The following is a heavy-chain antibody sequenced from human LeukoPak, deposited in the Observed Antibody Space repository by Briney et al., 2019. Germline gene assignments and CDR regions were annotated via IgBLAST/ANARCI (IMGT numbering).Heavy chain of an antibody. CDR3: TTGTVLGGDTAMVK. V-gene: IGHV3-15*01. D-gene: IGHD5-18*01. CDR1: GFTVSSNY. Sequence: GGSLRLSCAASGFTVSSNYMSWVRQAPGKGLEWVGRIKSKTDGGTTDYAAPVKGRFTISRDDSKNTLYLQMNSLKTEDTAVYYCTTGTVLGGDTAMVKGGQGTLVTVSS. J-gene: IGHJ4*02. CDR2: IKSKTDGGTT.